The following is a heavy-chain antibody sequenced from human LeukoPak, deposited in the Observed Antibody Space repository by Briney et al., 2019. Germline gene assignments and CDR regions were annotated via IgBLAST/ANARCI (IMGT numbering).Heavy chain of an antibody. CDR2: IYYSGST. CDR3: ARHAVAASLTGYYWHWFDP. J-gene: IGHJ5*02. CDR1: GGSISSSSYY. D-gene: IGHD3-9*01. Sequence: PSETLSLTCTVSGGSISSSSYYWGWIRQPPGKGLEWIGSIYYSGSTYYNPSLKSRVTISVDPSKNQFSLKLSSVTAADTAVYYCARHAVAASLTGYYWHWFDPWGQGTLVTVSS. V-gene: IGHV4-39*01.